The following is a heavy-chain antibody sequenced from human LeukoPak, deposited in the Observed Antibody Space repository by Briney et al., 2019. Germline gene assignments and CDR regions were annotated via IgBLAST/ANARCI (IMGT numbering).Heavy chain of an antibody. D-gene: IGHD3-22*01. V-gene: IGHV7-4-1*02. CDR1: GYGLSNYA. J-gene: IGHJ4*02. Sequence: ASVKVPCKASGYGLSNYAMNWVRQAPGQGLEWMGWINTRNGNPTYAHGFTGRFVFSLDTSISTAYLQISSLKADDTALYYCARGRGGSSGYLYYFDYWGQGTLVTVSS. CDR3: ARGRGGSSGYLYYFDY. CDR2: INTRNGNP.